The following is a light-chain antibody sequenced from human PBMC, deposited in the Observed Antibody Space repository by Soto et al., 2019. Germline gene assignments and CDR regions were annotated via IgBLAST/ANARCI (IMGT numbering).Light chain of an antibody. V-gene: IGKV3-11*01. CDR1: QSVSSY. CDR2: DAS. CDR3: QQRSNWPLMYT. J-gene: IGKJ5*01. Sequence: ESGLTHSPATLSLSPGERGTLSFMAIQSVSSYLAWYQQKPGQAPRLLIYDASNRATGIPARFSGSGSGTDFTLTISSLEPEDFAVYYCQQRSNWPLMYTFGQGTRLEIK.